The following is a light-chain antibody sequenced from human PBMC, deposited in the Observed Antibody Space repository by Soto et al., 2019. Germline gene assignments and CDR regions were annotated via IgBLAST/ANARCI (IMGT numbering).Light chain of an antibody. Sequence: DSQMTQSRSTLSASVGDRGTITCWASQSISSWLAWYQQKPGKAPKLLIYKASSLESGVPSRFSGSGSGTEFTLTINSLQPDDFATYYCQQYNSYPRTFGQGTKVDIK. CDR2: KAS. V-gene: IGKV1-5*03. CDR1: QSISSW. CDR3: QQYNSYPRT. J-gene: IGKJ1*01.